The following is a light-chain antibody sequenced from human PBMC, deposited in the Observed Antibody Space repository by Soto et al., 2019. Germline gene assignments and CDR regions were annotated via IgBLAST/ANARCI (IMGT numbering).Light chain of an antibody. J-gene: IGLJ3*02. V-gene: IGLV2-11*01. CDR2: DVS. CDR3: CSYAGSYTWV. Sequence: QSALTQPRSVSGSPGQSVTISCTGTSSDVGASDYVSWYQQHPGKAPKLMIYDVSERPSGVPDRFSGSKSGDTASLTISGLQAEDEADYYCCSYAGSYTWVFGGGTKVTVL. CDR1: SSDVGASDY.